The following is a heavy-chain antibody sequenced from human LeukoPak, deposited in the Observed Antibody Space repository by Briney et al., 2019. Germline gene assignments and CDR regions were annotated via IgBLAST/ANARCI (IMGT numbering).Heavy chain of an antibody. CDR2: INSDGSST. V-gene: IGHV3-74*01. J-gene: IGHJ5*02. Sequence: GGSLRLSCAASGFTFSSYWVHWVRQAPGKGPVWVSRINSDGSSTSYADSVKGRFTISRDNAKNTLYLQMNSLRAEDTAVYYCARGGLRFLEWSSNWFDPWGQGTLVTVSS. CDR3: ARGGLRFLEWSSNWFDP. D-gene: IGHD3-3*01. CDR1: GFTFSSYW.